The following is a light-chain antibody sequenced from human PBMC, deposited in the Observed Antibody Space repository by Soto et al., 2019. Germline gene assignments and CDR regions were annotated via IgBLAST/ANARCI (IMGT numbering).Light chain of an antibody. CDR3: ETWDSNIHWV. J-gene: IGLJ3*02. Sequence: QSVLTQSSSASASLGSSVKLTCTLSSGHSSYIIAWHQQQPGKAPRYLMKLEGSGSYNKGSGVPDRFSGSISGADRYLTISNLQFEDEADYYCETWDSNIHWVFGGGTTVTVL. CDR1: SGHSSYI. V-gene: IGLV4-60*02. CDR2: LEGSGSY.